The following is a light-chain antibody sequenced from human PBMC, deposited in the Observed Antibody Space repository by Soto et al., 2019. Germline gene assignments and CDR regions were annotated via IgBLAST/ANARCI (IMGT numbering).Light chain of an antibody. J-gene: IGKJ5*01. CDR2: GAS. CDR3: QQYGSSQIT. V-gene: IGKV3-15*01. Sequence: EIVMTQSPATLSVSPGERATLSCRASQSVSSNLAWYQQKPGQAPRLLIYGASTRATAIPARFSGSGSGTEFTLTISRLEPEDFAVYYCQQYGSSQITFGQGTRLEIK. CDR1: QSVSSN.